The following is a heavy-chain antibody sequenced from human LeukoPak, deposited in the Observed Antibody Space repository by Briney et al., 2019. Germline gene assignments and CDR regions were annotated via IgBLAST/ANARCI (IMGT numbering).Heavy chain of an antibody. V-gene: IGHV4-34*01. D-gene: IGHD3-10*01. CDR1: GGSISSYY. CDR3: ARAPGGFDY. J-gene: IGHJ4*02. CDR2: INHSGST. Sequence: SETLSLTCTVSGGSISSYYWSWIRQPPGKGLEWIGEINHSGSTNYNPSLKSRVTISVDTSKNQFSLKLSSVTAADTAVYYCARAPGGFDYWGQGTLVTVSS.